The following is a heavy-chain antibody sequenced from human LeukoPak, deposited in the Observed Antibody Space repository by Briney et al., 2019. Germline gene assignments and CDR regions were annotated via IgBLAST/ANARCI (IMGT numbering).Heavy chain of an antibody. CDR2: ISSGSETK. J-gene: IGHJ6*03. CDR1: KFTISNSS. V-gene: IGHV3-48*01. Sequence: GGSLRLSCAASKFTISNSSMNWVRQAPGKGLEWVSYISSGSETKYYADSVTGRFTISRDNAKNSLYLQMNSLRAEDTAVYYCARSPYYYYYYYMDVWGKGATVTVSS. CDR3: ARSPYYYYYYYMDV.